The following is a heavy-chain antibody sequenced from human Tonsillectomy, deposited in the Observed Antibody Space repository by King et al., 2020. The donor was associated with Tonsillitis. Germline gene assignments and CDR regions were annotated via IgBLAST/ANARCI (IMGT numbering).Heavy chain of an antibody. J-gene: IGHJ4*02. CDR1: GFTFSSYD. CDR2: IGTAGDT. Sequence: QLVQSGGGLVQPGGSLRLSCAASGFTFSSYDMHWVRQATGKGLEWVSAIGTAGDTYYPGSVKGRFTISRENAKNSSYLQMNSLRAGDTAVYYCARASGSYPTFDYWGQGTLVTVSS. CDR3: ARASGSYPTFDY. V-gene: IGHV3-13*01. D-gene: IGHD1-26*01.